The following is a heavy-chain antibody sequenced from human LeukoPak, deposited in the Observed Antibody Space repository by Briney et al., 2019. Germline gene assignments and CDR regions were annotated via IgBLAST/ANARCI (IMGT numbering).Heavy chain of an antibody. CDR1: GFTFSGSA. CDR3: TRGMYYYDSSGYYFDY. D-gene: IGHD3-22*01. Sequence: TGGSLRLSCAASGFTFSGSAMHWVRQASGKGLEWVGRIRSKANSYATAYAASVKGRFTISRDDSKNTAYLQMNSLKTEDTAVYYCTRGMYYYDSSGYYFDYWGQGTLVTVSS. CDR2: IRSKANSYAT. V-gene: IGHV3-73*01. J-gene: IGHJ4*02.